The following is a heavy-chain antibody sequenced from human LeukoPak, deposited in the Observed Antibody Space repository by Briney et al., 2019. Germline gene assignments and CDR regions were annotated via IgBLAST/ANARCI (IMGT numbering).Heavy chain of an antibody. D-gene: IGHD3-10*01. V-gene: IGHV3-30-3*01. CDR2: ISYDGSNK. Sequence: HPAESLTLSCAASGVTFNSYAIHWFRHAPAKGLEWGAHISYDGSNKYYADSVKGRFTISRDNSKNTLYLQTNTLRPEDTGVYYCARDRAKVGSELDYWGQGTLVTVSS. CDR1: GVTFNSYA. CDR3: ARDRAKVGSELDY. J-gene: IGHJ4*02.